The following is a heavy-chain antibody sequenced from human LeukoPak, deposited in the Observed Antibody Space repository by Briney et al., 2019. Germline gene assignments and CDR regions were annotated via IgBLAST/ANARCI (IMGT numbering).Heavy chain of an antibody. CDR3: ARGYTSGIVVVPAAITMRGALVY. D-gene: IGHD2-2*01. V-gene: IGHV3-30-3*01. Sequence: SGGSLRLSCAASGFTFSSYAMHWVRQAPGKGLEWVAVISYDGSNKYYADSVKGRFTISRDNSKNTLYLQMNSLRAEDTAVYYCARGYTSGIVVVPAAITMRGALVYWGQGTLVTVSS. CDR1: GFTFSSYA. J-gene: IGHJ4*02. CDR2: ISYDGSNK.